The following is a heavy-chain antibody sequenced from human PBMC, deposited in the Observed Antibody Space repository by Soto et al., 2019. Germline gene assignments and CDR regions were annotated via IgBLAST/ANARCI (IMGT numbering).Heavy chain of an antibody. Sequence: SETLSLTCAVDGGSFSGHSWSWVRQPPGKGLEWIGEINHSGKTNYNPSLMSRVTISVDTTTNQIALKLGTVTAADTAAYYCWKAPYYDYIWGRRYGMDVWGQGTTVTVSS. D-gene: IGHD3-16*01. CDR1: GGSFSGHS. CDR3: WKAPYYDYIWGRRYGMDV. CDR2: INHSGKT. J-gene: IGHJ6*02. V-gene: IGHV4-34*01.